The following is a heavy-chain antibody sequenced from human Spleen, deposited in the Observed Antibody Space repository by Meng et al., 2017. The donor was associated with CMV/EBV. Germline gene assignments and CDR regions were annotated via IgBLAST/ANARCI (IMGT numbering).Heavy chain of an antibody. D-gene: IGHD3-3*01. J-gene: IGHJ6*02. Sequence: GESLKISCVASGFTFSNYGIHWVRQAPGKGLEWVANIKQDGSKKYYVDSMKGRFTISRDNAKKSLYLQMNSLSAEDTAVYYCARGTYYDIWSGTTMDVWGQGTTVTVSS. CDR3: ARGTYYDIWSGTTMDV. CDR2: IKQDGSKK. CDR1: GFTFSNYG. V-gene: IGHV3-7*04.